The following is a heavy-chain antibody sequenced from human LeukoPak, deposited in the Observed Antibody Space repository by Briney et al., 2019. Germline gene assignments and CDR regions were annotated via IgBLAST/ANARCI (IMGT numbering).Heavy chain of an antibody. CDR1: GGSVSSGSYY. CDR3: ARDDSGRSSGYFEFYHGMDV. J-gene: IGHJ6*02. Sequence: PSETLSLTCTVSGGSVSSGSYYWSWIRQPPGKGLEWIGYIYNSGSTNYNPSLKSRITMSADTSKNQFSLKLSSVTAADTAVYYCARDDSGRSSGYFEFYHGMDVWGQGTTVTVSS. CDR2: IYNSGST. V-gene: IGHV4-61*01. D-gene: IGHD6-19*01.